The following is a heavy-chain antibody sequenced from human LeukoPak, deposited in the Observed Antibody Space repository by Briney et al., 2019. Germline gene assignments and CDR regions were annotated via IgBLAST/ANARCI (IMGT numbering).Heavy chain of an antibody. V-gene: IGHV1-69*13. J-gene: IGHJ4*02. Sequence: SVKVSCKASGGTFSSYAISWVRQAPGQGLEWMGGIIPIFGTANYAQKFQGRVTITADEPTSTAYMELSSLRSEDTAVYYCAGDGYSYGHHGYYFDYWGQGTLVTVSS. CDR1: GGTFSSYA. CDR2: IIPIFGTA. CDR3: AGDGYSYGHHGYYFDY. D-gene: IGHD5-18*01.